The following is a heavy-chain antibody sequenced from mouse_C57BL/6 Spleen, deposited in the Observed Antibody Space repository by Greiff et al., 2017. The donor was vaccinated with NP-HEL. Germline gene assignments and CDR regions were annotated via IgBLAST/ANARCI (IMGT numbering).Heavy chain of an antibody. V-gene: IGHV1-76*01. Sequence: QVQLQQSGAELVRPGASVKLSCKASGYTFTDYYINWVKQRPGQGLEWIARIYPGSGNTYYNEKFKGKATLTAEKSSSTAYMQLSSLTSEDSAVYFCARLERLAWFAYWGQGTLVTVSA. D-gene: IGHD4-1*01. CDR2: IYPGSGNT. CDR1: GYTFTDYY. J-gene: IGHJ3*01. CDR3: ARLERLAWFAY.